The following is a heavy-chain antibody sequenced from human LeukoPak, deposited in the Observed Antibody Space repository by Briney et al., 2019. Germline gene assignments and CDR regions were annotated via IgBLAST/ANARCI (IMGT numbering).Heavy chain of an antibody. J-gene: IGHJ4*02. Sequence: PGGSLRLSCAASGFTFSSYGMSWVRQAPGKGLEWVSAIRGSGGSTYYADSVKGRFAISRDNSKNTLYLQMNSLRAEDTAVYYRAKGARGFTMVRGVIPKLIDYWGQGTLVTVSS. CDR3: AKGARGFTMVRGVIPKLIDY. V-gene: IGHV3-23*01. D-gene: IGHD3-10*01. CDR2: IRGSGGST. CDR1: GFTFSSYG.